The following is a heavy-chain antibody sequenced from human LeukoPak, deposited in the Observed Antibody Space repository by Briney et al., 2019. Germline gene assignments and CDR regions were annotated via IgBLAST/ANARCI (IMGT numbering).Heavy chain of an antibody. CDR2: IYYDGTS. J-gene: IGHJ1*01. CDR1: GFSIGKGFY. CDR3: ARDVSWDESFQR. D-gene: IGHD1-26*01. V-gene: IGHV4-38-2*02. Sequence: PSETLSLTCTVAGFSIGKGFYWGWVRQPPGKGLEFIATIYYDGTSHYNPSLESRATISVDTSRNQFSLKLTSVTAADTAVYYCARDVSWDESFQRWGQGTLVTVSS.